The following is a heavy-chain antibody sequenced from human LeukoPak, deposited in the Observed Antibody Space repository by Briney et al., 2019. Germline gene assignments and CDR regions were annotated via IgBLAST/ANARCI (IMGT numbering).Heavy chain of an antibody. V-gene: IGHV4-30-2*01. CDR2: IYHSGST. CDR3: ARGLYYYGSGSFYYYYYGMDV. J-gene: IGHJ6*02. D-gene: IGHD3-10*01. CDR1: GGSISSGGYS. Sequence: SQTLSLTCAVSGGSISSGGYSWSWIRQPPGKGLEWIGYIYHSGSTNYNPSLKSRVTISVDTSKNQFSLKLSSVTAADTAVYYCARGLYYYGSGSFYYYYYGMDVWGQGTTVTVSS.